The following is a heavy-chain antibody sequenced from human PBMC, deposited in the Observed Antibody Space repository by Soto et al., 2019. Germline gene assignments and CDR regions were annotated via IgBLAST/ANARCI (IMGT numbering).Heavy chain of an antibody. Sequence: QVQLQESGPGLVKPSETLSLTCTVSGGSISSYYWSWIRQPPGKGLEWIGYIYYSGSTNYNPSLKSRVTISADTSKNQFSPKLSAVTAADTAVYYCARSYRRYCSGGSCYSYYYYYMDVWGKGTTVTVSS. D-gene: IGHD2-15*01. J-gene: IGHJ6*03. CDR3: ARSYRRYCSGGSCYSYYYYYMDV. V-gene: IGHV4-59*01. CDR2: IYYSGST. CDR1: GGSISSYY.